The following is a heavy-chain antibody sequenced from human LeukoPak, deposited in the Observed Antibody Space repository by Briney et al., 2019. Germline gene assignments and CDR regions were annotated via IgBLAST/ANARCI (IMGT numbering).Heavy chain of an antibody. J-gene: IGHJ5*02. V-gene: IGHV7-4-1*02. Sequence: ASVKVSCKASGGTFSNYAISWVRQAPGQGLEWMGWINTNTGNPTYAQGFTGRFAFSLDTSVSTAYLQISSLKAEDTGVYYCARTRTIAAAGINRPQRPYNWFDPWGQGTLVTVSS. CDR3: ARTRTIAAAGINRPQRPYNWFDP. CDR2: INTNTGNP. D-gene: IGHD6-13*01. CDR1: GGTFSNYA.